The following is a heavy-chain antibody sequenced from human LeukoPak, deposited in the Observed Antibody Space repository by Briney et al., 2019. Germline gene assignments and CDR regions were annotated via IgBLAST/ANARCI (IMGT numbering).Heavy chain of an antibody. V-gene: IGHV1-18*01. D-gene: IGHD6-19*01. J-gene: IGHJ5*02. CDR3: ARDRDLGAVAGTFDP. CDR1: GYIFTRFG. CDR2: ISGYDGHT. Sequence: ASVKVSCKTSGYIFTRFGISWVRQAPGQGLEWMGWISGYDGHTKYAQKLQGRVTLTTDTSTSTAYMDLGSLGSDDTAVYFCARDRDLGAVAGTFDPWGQGTLVTVSS.